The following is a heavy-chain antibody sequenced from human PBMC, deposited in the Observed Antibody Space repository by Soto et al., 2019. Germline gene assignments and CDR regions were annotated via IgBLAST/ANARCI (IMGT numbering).Heavy chain of an antibody. Sequence: QVQLVQSGAEVKKPGSSVKVSCKASGGTFSSYAISWVRQAPGQVLEWMGGIIPIFGTANYAQKFQGRVTITADESTSTAYMELSSLRSEARAVYYCSRCTRGDIVVVPASVDAFDIWGQGTMVTVSS. CDR2: IIPIFGTA. V-gene: IGHV1-69*01. CDR3: SRCTRGDIVVVPASVDAFDI. J-gene: IGHJ3*02. CDR1: GGTFSSYA. D-gene: IGHD2-2*01.